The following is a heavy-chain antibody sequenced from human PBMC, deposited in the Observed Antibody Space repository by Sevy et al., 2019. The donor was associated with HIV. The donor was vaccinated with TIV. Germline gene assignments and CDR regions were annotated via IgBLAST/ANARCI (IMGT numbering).Heavy chain of an antibody. Sequence: GGSLRLSCAASGFTVSSNYMNWVRQAPGKGLEWVSVIYSGGGKFYADSVKGRLIISRDSSKNTLYLQMNSLRAEDTAVYYCAGDFSIVGATRYFDYWGQGTLVTVSS. J-gene: IGHJ4*02. CDR2: IYSGGGK. D-gene: IGHD1-26*01. CDR1: GFTVSSNY. V-gene: IGHV3-53*01. CDR3: AGDFSIVGATRYFDY.